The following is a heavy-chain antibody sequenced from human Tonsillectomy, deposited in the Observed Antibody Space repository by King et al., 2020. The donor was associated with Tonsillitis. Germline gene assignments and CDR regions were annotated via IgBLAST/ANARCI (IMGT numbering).Heavy chain of an antibody. D-gene: IGHD4-17*01. V-gene: IGHV3-30*04. CDR2: ISYDGRNE. Sequence: VQLVESGGGVVQPGRSLRLSCVASGFTFDNYALHWVRQAPGKGLEWVAAISYDGRNEYYVESVKGRFTISRDDAMTTLYLQMNSLRAEDTAMYYCAKVLNYYGDYVLAGYYFDYWGQGTLVTVSS. CDR3: AKVLNYYGDYVLAGYYFDY. CDR1: GFTFDNYA. J-gene: IGHJ4*02.